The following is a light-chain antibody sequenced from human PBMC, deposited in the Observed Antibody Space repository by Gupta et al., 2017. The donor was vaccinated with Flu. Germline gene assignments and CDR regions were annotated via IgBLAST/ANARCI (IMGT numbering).Light chain of an antibody. CDR3: QQYDSYSLT. V-gene: IGKV1-5*03. J-gene: IGKJ4*01. Sequence: DIQMTQSPSTLSAYVGDRVTITCRASQSLTSWLAWYQQKPGKAPKLLIYKASNLESGVPSRFSGSGSGTEFTLTISSLKPDDFATYYCQQYDSYSLTFGGGTKVEIK. CDR1: QSLTSW. CDR2: KAS.